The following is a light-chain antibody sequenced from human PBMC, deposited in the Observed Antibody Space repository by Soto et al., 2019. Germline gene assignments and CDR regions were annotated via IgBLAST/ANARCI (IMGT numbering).Light chain of an antibody. V-gene: IGKV3-15*01. J-gene: IGKJ2*01. CDR2: GAS. CDR1: QRVSRD. Sequence: EIVMTQSPATLSVSPGESATLSFRASQRVSRDLGWYQQKPGQTPRLLIYGASTRATGIPARFSGSGSGTEFTLTISSLQSEDFAVYYCQQYNDWPPKQYTFGQGTKLEVK. CDR3: QQYNDWPPKQYT.